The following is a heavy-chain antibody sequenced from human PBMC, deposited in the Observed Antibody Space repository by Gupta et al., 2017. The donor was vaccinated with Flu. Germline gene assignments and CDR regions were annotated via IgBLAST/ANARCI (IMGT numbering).Heavy chain of an antibody. V-gene: IGHV4-39*01. CDR3: ARHAQYCTGTTCYAVYYFGMDV. CDR2: VYYDGTT. Sequence: EWIGTVYYDGTTFHNPSLKSRVTISVDTPENQFSLNLSSVTAADTAVYYCARHAQYCTGTTCYAVYYFGMDVWGQGATVTVSS. J-gene: IGHJ6*02. D-gene: IGHD2-2*01.